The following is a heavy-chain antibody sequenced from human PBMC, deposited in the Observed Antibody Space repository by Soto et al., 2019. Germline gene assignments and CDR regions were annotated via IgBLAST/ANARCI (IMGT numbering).Heavy chain of an antibody. J-gene: IGHJ4*02. D-gene: IGHD5-18*01. V-gene: IGHV3-33*03. CDR1: GFSFSSSG. CDR3: WVDTTGLLDD. Sequence: QVHLVESGGGVVQPGRSLRLSCAASGFSFSSSGMHWVRQAPGKGLEWVAVIWYDGNKKYYGDSVRGRFTISRDNSKNTLYLAMNSLRAEDTAVSYFWVDTTGLLDDWGQGTLVTVSS. CDR2: IWYDGNKK.